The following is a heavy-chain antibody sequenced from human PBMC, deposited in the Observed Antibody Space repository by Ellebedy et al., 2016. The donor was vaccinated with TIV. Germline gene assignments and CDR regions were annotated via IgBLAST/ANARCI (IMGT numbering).Heavy chain of an antibody. CDR3: ARHHLAEGSGTYSSWFDP. Sequence: GESLKISCVASGFTFSLYEMNWVRQAPGKGLEWLSYISSGGTTEKYADSVKGRFTISRDNAKNSLYLQMNSLRAEDTAVYYCARHHLAEGSGTYSSWFDPWGQGTLVTVSS. CDR1: GFTFSLYE. CDR2: ISSGGTTE. V-gene: IGHV3-48*03. J-gene: IGHJ5*02. D-gene: IGHD3-10*01.